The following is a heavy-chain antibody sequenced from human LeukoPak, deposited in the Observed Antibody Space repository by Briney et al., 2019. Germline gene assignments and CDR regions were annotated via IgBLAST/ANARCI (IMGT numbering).Heavy chain of an antibody. J-gene: IGHJ3*02. CDR3: ARDRCSGQDAFDI. V-gene: IGHV1-18*01. Sequence: GASVKVSCKSSGYTLNSHRITWLRQPPGQGLEWMGWIHTYNGHTNSAQKFQGRVTMTSDTSISTAYVEVSRLRSDDTAVYYCARDRCSGQDAFDIWGQGTMVTVSS. CDR1: GYTLNSHR. D-gene: IGHD2-15*01. CDR2: IHTYNGHT.